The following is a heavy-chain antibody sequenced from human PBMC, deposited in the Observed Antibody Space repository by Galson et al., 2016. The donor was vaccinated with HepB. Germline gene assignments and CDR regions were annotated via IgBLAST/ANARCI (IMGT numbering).Heavy chain of an antibody. CDR3: AKDTTKGWGSEDY. V-gene: IGHV3-9*01. Sequence: SLRLSCAASGFTFDDYAMHWVRQAPGKGLEWVSGISWNSGGRDCADSVKGRFTISRDNAKNSLYLHMNSLRVEDTAMYFCAKDTTKGWGSEDYWGQGTLVTVSS. CDR2: ISWNSGGR. D-gene: IGHD3-16*01. J-gene: IGHJ4*02. CDR1: GFTFDDYA.